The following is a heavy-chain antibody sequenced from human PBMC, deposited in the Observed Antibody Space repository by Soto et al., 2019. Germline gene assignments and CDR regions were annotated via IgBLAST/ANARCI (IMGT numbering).Heavy chain of an antibody. Sequence: GGSLRLSCAASGFTFSSYAMSWVRQAPGKGLEWVSVISGSGGSTYYADSVKGRFTISRDNSKNTLYPQMNSLRAEDTAVYYCARRSSSWYFDYWGQGTLVTVSS. J-gene: IGHJ4*02. CDR1: GFTFSSYA. V-gene: IGHV3-23*01. D-gene: IGHD6-13*01. CDR2: ISGSGGST. CDR3: ARRSSSWYFDY.